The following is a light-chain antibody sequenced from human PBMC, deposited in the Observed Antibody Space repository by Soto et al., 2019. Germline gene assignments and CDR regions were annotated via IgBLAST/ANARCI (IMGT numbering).Light chain of an antibody. CDR2: AAS. V-gene: IGKV1-27*01. Sequence: DIQMTQSPSSLSASVGDRVTITCRANQGISNYLAWYQQKPGKAPKLLIYAASTLQSGVPSRFSGSGFGTDFTLTISSLQPEDAATYDCQKYNGAPRTFGQGTKVEIK. J-gene: IGKJ1*01. CDR1: QGISNY. CDR3: QKYNGAPRT.